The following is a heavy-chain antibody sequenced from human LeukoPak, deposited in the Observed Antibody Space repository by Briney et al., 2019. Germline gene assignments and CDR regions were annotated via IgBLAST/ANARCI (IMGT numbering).Heavy chain of an antibody. CDR2: IKQDGSEK. Sequence: PGGSPRLSCAASGFTFSSYWMSWVRQAPGKGLEWVANIKQDGSEKYYVDSVKGRFTISRDNAKNSLYLQMNSLRAEDTAVYYCAREASTGTGAFDIWGQGTMVTVSS. D-gene: IGHD1-1*01. J-gene: IGHJ3*02. V-gene: IGHV3-7*01. CDR1: GFTFSSYW. CDR3: AREASTGTGAFDI.